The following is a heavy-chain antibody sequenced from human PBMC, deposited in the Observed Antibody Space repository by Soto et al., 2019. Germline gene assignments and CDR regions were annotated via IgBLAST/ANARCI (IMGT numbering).Heavy chain of an antibody. CDR2: IYYSGST. J-gene: IGHJ5*02. D-gene: IGHD3-10*01. Sequence: SETLSLTCTVSGGSISSSSYYWGWIRQPPGKGLEWIGSIYYSGSTYYNPSLESRVTISVDTSKNQFSLKLSSVTAADTAVYYCASAFIWFGELSFLFDPWGQGTLVTVSS. CDR1: GGSISSSSYY. V-gene: IGHV4-39*01. CDR3: ASAFIWFGELSFLFDP.